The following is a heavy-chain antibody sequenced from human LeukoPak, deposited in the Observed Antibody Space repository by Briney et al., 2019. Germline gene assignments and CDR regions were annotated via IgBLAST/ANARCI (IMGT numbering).Heavy chain of an antibody. D-gene: IGHD4-17*01. Sequence: EPSETLSLTCTVSGGSISSSSYYWGWIRQPPGKGLEWIGSIYYSGSTYYNPSLKSRDTISVDTSKNQFSLKLSSVTAADTAVYYCARGYGDFRVEGRYFHSWGQGTLVTVSS. J-gene: IGHJ4*02. CDR1: GGSISSSSYY. CDR2: IYYSGST. V-gene: IGHV4-39*07. CDR3: ARGYGDFRVEGRYFHS.